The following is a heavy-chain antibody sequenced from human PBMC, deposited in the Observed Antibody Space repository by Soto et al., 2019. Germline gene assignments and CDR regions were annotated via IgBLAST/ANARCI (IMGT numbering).Heavy chain of an antibody. CDR2: TYYRSKWYN. CDR1: GDSVSSNIAA. V-gene: IGHV6-1*01. CDR3: AREWELLPLPYYYYGMDV. Sequence: KQSQTLSLTCAISGDSVSSNIAAWNWIRQSPSRGLEWLGRTYYRSKWYNDYAVSVKSRITINPDTSKNQFSLQLNSVTPEDTAVYYCAREWELLPLPYYYYGMDVWGQGTTVTVSS. D-gene: IGHD1-26*01. J-gene: IGHJ6*02.